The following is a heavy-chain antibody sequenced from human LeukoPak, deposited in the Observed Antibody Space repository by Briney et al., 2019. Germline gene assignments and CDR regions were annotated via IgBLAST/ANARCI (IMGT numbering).Heavy chain of an antibody. Sequence: PGGSLRLSCAASGFTFSRYWMHWVRQAPGKGLVWVSRININGSSTIYADSVKGRFTISRDNAKNTLYLQMNNLRVDDTAVYYCARDRYCSGNGCQDLGYWGQGTLVTVSS. J-gene: IGHJ4*02. CDR3: ARDRYCSGNGCQDLGY. CDR1: GFTFSRYW. D-gene: IGHD2-15*01. CDR2: ININGSST. V-gene: IGHV3-74*01.